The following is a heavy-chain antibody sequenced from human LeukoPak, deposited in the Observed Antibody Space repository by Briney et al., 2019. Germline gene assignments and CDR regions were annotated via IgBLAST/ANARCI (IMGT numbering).Heavy chain of an antibody. V-gene: IGHV3-48*03. CDR2: ISSSGSTI. CDR1: GFTFSSYE. CDR3: ARITYGDYFDY. J-gene: IGHJ4*02. D-gene: IGHD1-14*01. Sequence: GGSLRLSCAASGFTFSSYEMNWVRQAPGKGLEWVSYISSSGSTIYYADSVKGRFTISRDNAKNSLYLQMNSLRAEDTAVYYCARITYGDYFDYWGQGTLVAVSS.